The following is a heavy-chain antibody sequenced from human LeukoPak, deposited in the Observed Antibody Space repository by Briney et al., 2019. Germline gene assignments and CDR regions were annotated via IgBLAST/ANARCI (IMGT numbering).Heavy chain of an antibody. D-gene: IGHD2-8*01. CDR2: ISGSGGST. CDR3: AKDSGMLYSGDFDY. J-gene: IGHJ4*02. Sequence: PGGSLRLSCAPSGFIFRNYAMSWVRQAPGKGLEWVSAISGSGGSTYYADSVKGRFTISRDNSKNTLYLQMNSLRAEDTAVYYCAKDSGMLYSGDFDYWGQGTLVTVPS. V-gene: IGHV3-23*01. CDR1: GFIFRNYA.